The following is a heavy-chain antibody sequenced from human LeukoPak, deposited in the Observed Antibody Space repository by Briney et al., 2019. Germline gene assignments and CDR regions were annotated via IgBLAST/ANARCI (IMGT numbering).Heavy chain of an antibody. V-gene: IGHV1-18*01. CDR1: GYTFTSYG. CDR2: ISAYNGNT. CDR3: ARQFYDFWSGQHYYMDV. J-gene: IGHJ6*03. D-gene: IGHD3-3*01. Sequence: ASVKVSFKASGYTFTSYGISWVRQAPGQGLEWMGWISAYNGNTNYAQKLQGRVTMTTDTSTSTAYMELRSLRSDDTAVYYCARQFYDFWSGQHYYMDVWGKGTTVTVSS.